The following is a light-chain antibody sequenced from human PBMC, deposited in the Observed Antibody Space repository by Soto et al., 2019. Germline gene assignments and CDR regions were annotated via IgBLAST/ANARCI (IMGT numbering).Light chain of an antibody. J-gene: IGKJ2*01. CDR3: QQYNSYSPYT. V-gene: IGKV1-5*01. CDR2: DAS. Sequence: DIQMTQSPSTLSASVGDRVTITCRASQSISSWLAWYQQKPGKAPKLLIYDASSLGSGVPSRFSGSGSGTEFTLTIRCLQPDDFATYYCQQYNSYSPYTFGQGTKLEIK. CDR1: QSISSW.